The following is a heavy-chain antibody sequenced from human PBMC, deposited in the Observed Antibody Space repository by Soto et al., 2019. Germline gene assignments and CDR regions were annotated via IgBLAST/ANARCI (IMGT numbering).Heavy chain of an antibody. V-gene: IGHV1-18*01. Sequence: ASVKVSCKASGYTFTMYGISWVRQTPGQGLEWMGWISGSFGSTEYAEKSHDRVTMTTDTSTNTAYMELRSLRSDDTAVYYCGRLPNCSNGKCYGYYFDYWGQGTLVTVSS. CDR3: GRLPNCSNGKCYGYYFDY. J-gene: IGHJ4*02. CDR2: ISGSFGST. D-gene: IGHD2-2*01. CDR1: GYTFTMYG.